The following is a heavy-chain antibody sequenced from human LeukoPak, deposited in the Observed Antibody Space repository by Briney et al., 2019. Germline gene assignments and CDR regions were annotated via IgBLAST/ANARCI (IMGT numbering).Heavy chain of an antibody. CDR3: ARDDSSCWYYFDY. CDR2: IYTSVST. D-gene: IGHD6-19*01. J-gene: IGHJ4*02. V-gene: IGHV4-4*07. CDR1: GVSISSYY. Sequence: LETLSLTCTVSGVSISSYYCSWSRQPAGEGLEWIVRIYTSVSTHNNPSLKSRVTISVYTSKNQFSVKLSYVTAADTAVYYCARDDSSCWYYFDYWGQGTLVTVSS.